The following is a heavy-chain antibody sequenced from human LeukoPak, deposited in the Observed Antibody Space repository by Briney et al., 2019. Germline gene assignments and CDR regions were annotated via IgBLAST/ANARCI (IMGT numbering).Heavy chain of an antibody. CDR2: ITGSGGST. CDR3: AKVRASSESPSY. V-gene: IGHV3-23*01. D-gene: IGHD3-10*01. J-gene: IGHJ4*02. CDR1: GFTFSTYS. Sequence: GGSLRLSCAASGFTFSTYSMNWVRQAPGKGLEWVSAITGSGGSTYYADSVKGRFTISRDNSKNTLYLQMNSLRAEDTAVYYCAKVRASSESPSYWGQGTLVTVSS.